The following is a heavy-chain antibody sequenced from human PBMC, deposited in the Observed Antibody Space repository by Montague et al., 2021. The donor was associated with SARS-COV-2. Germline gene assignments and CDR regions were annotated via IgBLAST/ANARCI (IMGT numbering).Heavy chain of an antibody. Sequence: CAISGDSVPIYSVAWSWIMQSPSRGLEWLGRTYYMSKWYSDYAPSLRGRLTVNPDASKNEFSLELNYVTPEDTAVYYCVRYSGWFYFDFWGQGTLVTVSS. CDR2: TYYMSKWYS. V-gene: IGHV6-1*01. D-gene: IGHD6-19*01. CDR1: GDSVPIYSVA. CDR3: VRYSGWFYFDF. J-gene: IGHJ4*02.